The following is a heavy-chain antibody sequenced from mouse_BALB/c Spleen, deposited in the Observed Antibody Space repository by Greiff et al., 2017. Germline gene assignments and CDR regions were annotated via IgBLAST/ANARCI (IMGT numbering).Heavy chain of an antibody. V-gene: IGHV14-3*02. J-gene: IGHJ2*01. D-gene: IGHD2-3*01. CDR1: GFNIKDTY. CDR3: ARSGGYYGYYFDY. Sequence: VQLQQSGAELVKPGASVKLSCTASGFNIKDTYMHWVKQRPEQGLEWIGRIDPANGNTKYDPKFQGKATITADTSSNTAYLQLSSLTSEDTAVYYCARSGGYYGYYFDYGGQGTTLTVSS. CDR2: IDPANGNT.